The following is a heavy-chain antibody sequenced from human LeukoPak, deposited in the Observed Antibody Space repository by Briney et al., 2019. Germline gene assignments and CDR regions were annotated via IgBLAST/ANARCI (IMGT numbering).Heavy chain of an antibody. V-gene: IGHV3-21*01. CDR1: GFTFSSYS. J-gene: IGHJ4*02. Sequence: PGESLRLSCAASGFTFSSYSMNWVRQAPGKGLEWVSSISSSSSYIYYADSVKGRFAISRDNAKNSLYLQMNSLRAEDTAVYYCARDPASGSYYEYYFDYWGQGTLVTVSS. CDR3: ARDPASGSYYEYYFDY. D-gene: IGHD1-26*01. CDR2: ISSSSSYI.